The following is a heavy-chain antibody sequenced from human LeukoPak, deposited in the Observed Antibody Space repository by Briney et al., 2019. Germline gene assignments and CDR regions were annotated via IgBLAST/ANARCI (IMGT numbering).Heavy chain of an antibody. CDR1: GFSLSRYR. J-gene: IGHJ4*02. D-gene: IGHD1-1*01. V-gene: IGHV3-74*01. CDR3: VSTTRSSPFDN. Sequence: GGSLRPSCAASGFSLSRYRMHWVRQAPGKGLVWVSRTNGDGSSTSYADSVKGRFAISRDNAKTSVYLQMNSLRAEDTAVYYCVSTTRSSPFDNWGQGTLVTVSS. CDR2: TNGDGSST.